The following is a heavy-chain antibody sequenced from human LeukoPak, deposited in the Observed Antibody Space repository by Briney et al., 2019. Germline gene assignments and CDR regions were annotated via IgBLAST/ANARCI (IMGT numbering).Heavy chain of an antibody. J-gene: IGHJ4*02. CDR2: IYTSGST. Sequence: SETLSLTCTVSGGSISSYYWSWIRQPAGKGLKWIGRIYTSGSTNYNPSLKSRVTMSVDTSKNQFSLKLSSVTAADTAVYYCARVGVPIKAPRCLLGHRDYWGRGPLVTVPS. V-gene: IGHV4-4*07. CDR3: ARVGVPIKAPRCLLGHRDY. D-gene: IGHD3-16*01. CDR1: GGSISSYY.